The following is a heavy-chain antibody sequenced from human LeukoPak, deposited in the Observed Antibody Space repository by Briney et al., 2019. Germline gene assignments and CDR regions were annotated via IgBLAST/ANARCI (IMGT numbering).Heavy chain of an antibody. CDR3: ARRPYYSSGWYGTFDY. CDR1: GYTFLDAD. V-gene: IGHV1-18*01. J-gene: IGHJ4*02. CDR2: ISTYNAKT. D-gene: IGHD6-19*01. Sequence: GASVKVSCKASGYTFLDADITWVRQAPGQGLEWMGWISTYNAKTDYREKLQGRVTMTTDTSTSTAYMELRSLRSDDTAVYYCARRPYYSSGWYGTFDYWGQGALVTVSS.